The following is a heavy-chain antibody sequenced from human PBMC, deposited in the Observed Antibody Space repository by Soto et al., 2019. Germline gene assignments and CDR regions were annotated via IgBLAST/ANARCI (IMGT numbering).Heavy chain of an antibody. CDR1: GGSISSGGYY. Sequence: QVQLQESGPGLVKPSQTLSLTCTVSGGSISSGGYYWTWIRQHPGKGLEWIGYNYYSGITYYNPSLKSRVTLSLDTSKNQFSLKRSSVTAADTAVYYCARGSSIAGLYYGMDVWGQGTTVTVSS. V-gene: IGHV4-31*03. J-gene: IGHJ6*02. CDR2: NYYSGIT. D-gene: IGHD6-6*01. CDR3: ARGSSIAGLYYGMDV.